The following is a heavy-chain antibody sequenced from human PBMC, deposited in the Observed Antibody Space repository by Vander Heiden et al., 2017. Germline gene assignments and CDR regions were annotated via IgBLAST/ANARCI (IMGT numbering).Heavy chain of an antibody. CDR3: TRDPQYYDFWSGYSPFDY. J-gene: IGHJ4*02. V-gene: IGHV3-49*05. Sequence: EVQLVESGGGLVKPGRSLRLSCTAPGFTFGDYAMSWFRQAPGKGLEWVGFIRSKAYGGTTEYAASVKGRFTISRDDSKSIAYLQMNSLKTEDTAVYYCTRDPQYYDFWSGYSPFDYWGQGTLVTVSS. CDR2: IRSKAYGGTT. D-gene: IGHD3-3*01. CDR1: GFTFGDYA.